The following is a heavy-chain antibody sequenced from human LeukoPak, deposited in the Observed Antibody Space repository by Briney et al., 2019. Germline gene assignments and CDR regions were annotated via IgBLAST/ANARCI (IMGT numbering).Heavy chain of an antibody. CDR2: IKSKAYGGTI. V-gene: IGHV3-15*07. D-gene: IGHD2-21*01. CDR1: GFTFSNAW. Sequence: GGSLRLSCAASGFTFSNAWMNWVRQAPGKGLEWVGRIKSKAYGGTIDYAAPVKGRYTISRDDSKNTLYLQMNSLKTEDTAVYYCTTDYGSSISSYYFYGMDVWGQGTTVTVSS. CDR3: TTDYGSSISSYYFYGMDV. J-gene: IGHJ6*02.